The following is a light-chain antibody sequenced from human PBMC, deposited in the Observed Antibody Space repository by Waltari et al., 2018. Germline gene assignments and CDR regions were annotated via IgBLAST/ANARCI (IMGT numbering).Light chain of an antibody. J-gene: IGLJ1*01. V-gene: IGLV2-8*01. CDR1: SSDIGLNNY. CDR2: EFS. Sequence: QSALTQPPSASGSPGQSVTISCTGTSSDIGLNNYVSWYQQHPGKAPKLIIYEFSNRPPGGPVRSSGSKSGNTASLTVSGLQPEDEADYYCTSNAGTTGVFGSGTKVTVL. CDR3: TSNAGTTGV.